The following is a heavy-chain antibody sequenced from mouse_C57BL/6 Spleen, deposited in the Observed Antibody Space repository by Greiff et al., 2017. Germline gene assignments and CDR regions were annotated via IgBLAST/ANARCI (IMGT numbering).Heavy chain of an antibody. CDR2: IYPGSGST. CDR1: GYPFTSYW. Sequence: QVQLQQPGAELVKPGASVTMSCKASGYPFTSYWITWVKQRPGQGLEWIGDIYPGSGSTNYNEKFKSKATLTVDTSSSTAYMQLISLTSEDAAVYYCAREIYYGSSYYAMNYWSQGTSVTVSS. D-gene: IGHD1-1*01. V-gene: IGHV1-55*01. J-gene: IGHJ4*01. CDR3: AREIYYGSSYYAMNY.